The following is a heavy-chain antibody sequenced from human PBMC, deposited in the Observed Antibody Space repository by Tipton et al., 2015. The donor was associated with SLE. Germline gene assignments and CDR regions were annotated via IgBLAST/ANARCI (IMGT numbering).Heavy chain of an antibody. Sequence: LRLSCAVSGGSISSGSYYWSWIRQPAGKGLEWIGHIHTSGSTNYNPSLKSRVTISVDTSKNQFSLRLSSVTAADTAVYYCVHRGHGVGVWGQGTTVTVSS. V-gene: IGHV4-61*09. CDR2: IHTSGST. CDR3: VHRGHGVGV. J-gene: IGHJ6*02. CDR1: GGSISSGSYY. D-gene: IGHD3-3*01.